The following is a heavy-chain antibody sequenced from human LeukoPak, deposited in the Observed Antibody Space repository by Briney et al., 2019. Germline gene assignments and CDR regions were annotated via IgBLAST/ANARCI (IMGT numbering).Heavy chain of an antibody. CDR2: ISSSARSA. V-gene: IGHV3-23*01. CDR1: GFTFSIFA. D-gene: IGHD5-18*01. Sequence: QPGGSLRLSCEVSGFTFSIFAMNWVRQAPGKGLEWVSSISSSARSAVYGDSVKGRFTISRVNAENTLYLQMNSLRADDTAIYYCAKDQRSGEYNYGWGPFDIWGQGTMVTVCS. CDR3: AKDQRSGEYNYGWGPFDI. J-gene: IGHJ3*02.